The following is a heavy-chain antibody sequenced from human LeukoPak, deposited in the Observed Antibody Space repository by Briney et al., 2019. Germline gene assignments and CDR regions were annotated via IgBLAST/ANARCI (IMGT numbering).Heavy chain of an antibody. CDR1: GFTFSSYS. CDR2: ISSSSSYI. CDR3: ARGSTRDDAFDI. V-gene: IGHV3-21*01. J-gene: IGHJ3*02. Sequence: GGSLRLSCAASGFTFSSYSTNWVRQAPGKGLEWVSSISSSSSYIYYADSVKGQFTISRDNAKNSLYLQMNSLRAEDTAVYYCARGSTRDDAFDIWGQGTMVTVSS.